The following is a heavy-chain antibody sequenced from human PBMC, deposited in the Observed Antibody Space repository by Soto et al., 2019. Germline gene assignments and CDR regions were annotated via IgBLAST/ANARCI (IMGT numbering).Heavy chain of an antibody. D-gene: IGHD6-19*01. J-gene: IGHJ4*02. Sequence: EVQLLESGGCWVQPGGSLRLSFAVSGFTFSSYAMTWVRQAPGTGLGWVSVIGGSGGNTYYADSVKGRFTISRDNSKNTLYVQMNSLRAEDTALYYCATVIPGSCWPFDFWGQGTLVTVSS. V-gene: IGHV3-23*01. CDR1: GFTFSSYA. CDR2: IGGSGGNT. CDR3: ATVIPGSCWPFDF.